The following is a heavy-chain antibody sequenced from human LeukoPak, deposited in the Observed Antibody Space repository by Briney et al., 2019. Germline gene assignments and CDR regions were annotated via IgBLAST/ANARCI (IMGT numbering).Heavy chain of an antibody. V-gene: IGHV3-33*01. CDR2: IWYDGSNK. D-gene: IGHD4-17*01. Sequence: PGGSLRLSCAASGFTFSSYGMHWVRQAPGKGLEWVAVIWYDGSNKYYADSVKGRFTISRDNSKNTLYLQMNSLRAEDTAVSYCAREGRYYGDYFCDYWGQGTLVTVSS. CDR1: GFTFSSYG. CDR3: AREGRYYGDYFCDY. J-gene: IGHJ4*02.